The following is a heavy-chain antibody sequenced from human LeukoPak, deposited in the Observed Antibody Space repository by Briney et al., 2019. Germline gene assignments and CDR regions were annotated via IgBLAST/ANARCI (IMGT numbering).Heavy chain of an antibody. CDR1: GGYISTYF. V-gene: IGHV4-59*12. CDR3: ARDRTMVRGVTYYYYGMDV. D-gene: IGHD3-10*01. CDR2: VYYSGST. J-gene: IGHJ6*02. Sequence: PSETLSLTCTVSGGYISTYFWSWIRQPPGKGLEWIGYVYYSGSTNYNPSLKSRVTISVDTSKNQFSLKLSSVTAADTAVYYCARDRTMVRGVTYYYYGMDVWGQGTTVTVSS.